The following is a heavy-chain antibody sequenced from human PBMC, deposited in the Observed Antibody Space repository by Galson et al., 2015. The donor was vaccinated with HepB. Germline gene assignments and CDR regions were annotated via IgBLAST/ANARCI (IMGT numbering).Heavy chain of an antibody. CDR3: AKDRHCSGDSCYADAFDI. Sequence: SLRLSCAASGFTFSDYYMSWIRQAPGKGLEWVSYISSSGSTTYYADSVKGRFTISRDNSKNTLSLQMNGLRAEDTAVYYCAKDRHCSGDSCYADAFDIWGQGTMVTVSS. D-gene: IGHD2-15*01. V-gene: IGHV3-11*01. CDR1: GFTFSDYY. CDR2: ISSSGSTT. J-gene: IGHJ3*02.